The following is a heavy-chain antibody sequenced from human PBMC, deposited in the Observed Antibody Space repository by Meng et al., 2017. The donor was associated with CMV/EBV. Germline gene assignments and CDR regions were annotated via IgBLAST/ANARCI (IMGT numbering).Heavy chain of an antibody. D-gene: IGHD6-6*01. CDR3: ASRIAARRRVYDAFDI. J-gene: IGHJ3*02. Sequence: GESLKISCAASGFTFSSYAMHWVSQPPGKGLEWVAVISYDGSNKYYADSVKSRFTISRDNSKNTLYLQMNSLRAEDTAVYYCASRIAARRRVYDAFDIWGQGTMVTVSS. CDR1: GFTFSSYA. V-gene: IGHV3-30-3*01. CDR2: ISYDGSNK.